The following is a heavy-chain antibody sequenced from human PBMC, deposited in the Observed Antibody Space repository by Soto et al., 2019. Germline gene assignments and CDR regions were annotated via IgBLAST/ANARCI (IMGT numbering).Heavy chain of an antibody. CDR1: GGSVNGYY. D-gene: IGHD3-3*01. J-gene: IGHJ5*02. Sequence: SSETLSLTCAVYGGSVNGYYCNWIRQPPGKGLEWIGEINHTGVTHYNPSLKSRVTMSVDTSKNQFSLRLSSVTAADTAIYYCATRITVFGLLIPPFDPWGQGTQVTVCS. V-gene: IGHV4-34*01. CDR3: ATRITVFGLLIPPFDP. CDR2: INHTGVT.